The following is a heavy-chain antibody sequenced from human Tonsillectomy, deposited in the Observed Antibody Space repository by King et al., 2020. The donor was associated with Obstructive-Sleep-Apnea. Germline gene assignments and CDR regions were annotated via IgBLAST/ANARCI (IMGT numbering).Heavy chain of an antibody. D-gene: IGHD1-26*01. V-gene: IGHV4-31*03. CDR1: GGSISNGGYY. Sequence: QLQESGPGLVKPSQTLSLTCTVSGGSISNGGYYWNWIRQHPGKGLEWIGYIYYSGSTYYNPSLKSRVTISVDTSKNHSSLKLSSVTAADTAVFYCARAPYSGIYYLAFDIWGQGTMVTVSS. CDR2: IYYSGST. J-gene: IGHJ3*02. CDR3: ARAPYSGIYYLAFDI.